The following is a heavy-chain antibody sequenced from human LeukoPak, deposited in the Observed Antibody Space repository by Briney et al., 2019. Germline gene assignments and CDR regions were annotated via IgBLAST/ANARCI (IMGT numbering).Heavy chain of an antibody. V-gene: IGHV1-69*04. D-gene: IGHD4-11*01. CDR3: ARDPTTVTTRGRYYYYYGMDV. CDR2: IIAIFGIA. CDR1: GGTFSSYA. Sequence: RASVKVSCKASGGTFSSYAISWVRQAPGQGLEWMGRIIAIFGIANYAQKFQGRVTITADKSTSTAYMELSSLRSEDTAVYYCARDPTTVTTRGRYYYYYGMDVWGQGTTVTVSS. J-gene: IGHJ6*02.